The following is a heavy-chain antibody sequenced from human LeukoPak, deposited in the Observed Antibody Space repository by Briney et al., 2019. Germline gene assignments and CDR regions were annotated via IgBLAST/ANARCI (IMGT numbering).Heavy chain of an antibody. V-gene: IGHV3-15*07. J-gene: IGHJ4*02. CDR2: IKSKTDGGTT. Sequence: KPGGSLRLSCAASGLTFSNAWMNWVRQAPGKGLEWVGRIKSKTDGGTTDYAAPVKGRFTISRDDSKNTLYLQMNSLKTEDTAVYYCSTTYYYDSSEGYWGQGTLVTVSS. D-gene: IGHD3-22*01. CDR3: STTYYYDSSEGY. CDR1: GLTFSNAW.